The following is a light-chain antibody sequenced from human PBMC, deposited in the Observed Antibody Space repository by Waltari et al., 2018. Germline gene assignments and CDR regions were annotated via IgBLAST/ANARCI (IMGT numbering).Light chain of an antibody. V-gene: IGKV4-1*01. Sequence: DAVMTQSPDSLAVSLGERATINSKSSKSLLKGSTNKNYLAWYKLKPGQPPKLLIYWASTLEFGVPDRFLGIGSETDVTLVISELQAEDVAVYYCQQYLYSLPEYSFGQGTKVEI. CDR3: QQYLYSLPEYS. CDR1: KSLLKGSTNKNY. J-gene: IGKJ2*01. CDR2: WAS.